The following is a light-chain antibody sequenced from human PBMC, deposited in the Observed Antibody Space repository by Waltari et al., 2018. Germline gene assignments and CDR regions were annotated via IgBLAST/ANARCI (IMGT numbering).Light chain of an antibody. Sequence: QSVLTQPPSASGTPGQTVTISSSGSTSNIGSNPVLWYQQLPGKAPKLLIYSNKRHPPGGPDRCSSAKSGASASLAISGLRSEDEAAYYCVSWDDSLNGPAVGGGTKLTVL. J-gene: IGLJ2*01. V-gene: IGLV1-44*01. CDR3: VSWDDSLNGPA. CDR1: TSNIGSNP. CDR2: SNK.